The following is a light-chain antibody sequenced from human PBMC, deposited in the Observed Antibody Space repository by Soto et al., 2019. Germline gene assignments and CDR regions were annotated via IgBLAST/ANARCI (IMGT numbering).Light chain of an antibody. V-gene: IGKV3-20*01. CDR3: QQYRSSPSLT. CDR1: QRVTSNY. CDR2: CAS. Sequence: EIVLTQAPGTLSLSPGERATLSCRASQRVTSNYLAWYQQKFGQAPRLLIYCASSRDTGIPDMFSGSGYGTDFTLTISRLEPEDFAVSYCQQYRSSPSLTVGGGTKVEI. J-gene: IGKJ4*01.